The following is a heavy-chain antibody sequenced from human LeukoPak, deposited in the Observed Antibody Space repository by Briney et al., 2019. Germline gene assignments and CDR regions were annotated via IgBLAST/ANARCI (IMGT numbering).Heavy chain of an antibody. CDR1: GYTLTELS. J-gene: IGHJ4*02. D-gene: IGHD2-15*01. Sequence: ASVTVSFKVSGYTLTELSMHWVRQAPGKGLEWMGGFDPEDGETIYAQKFQGRVTMTEDTSTDTAYMELSSLRSEDTAVYYCATAGYCSGGSCYHREVDYWGQGTLVTVSS. CDR3: ATAGYCSGGSCYHREVDY. CDR2: FDPEDGET. V-gene: IGHV1-24*01.